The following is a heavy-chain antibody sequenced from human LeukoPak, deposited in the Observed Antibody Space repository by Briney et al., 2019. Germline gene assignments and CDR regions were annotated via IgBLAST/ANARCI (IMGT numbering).Heavy chain of an antibody. CDR2: INQDGSER. CDR3: VRDKIVGATNFDY. CDR1: GFTFSSYA. Sequence: GGSLRLSCAASGFTFSSYAMSWVRQAPGKGPEWVANINQDGSERYYVDFVKGRFSISRDNAKNSVYLQMDSLRAEDTAVYYCVRDKIVGATNFDYWGQGTLVTVSS. D-gene: IGHD1-26*01. J-gene: IGHJ4*02. V-gene: IGHV3-7*03.